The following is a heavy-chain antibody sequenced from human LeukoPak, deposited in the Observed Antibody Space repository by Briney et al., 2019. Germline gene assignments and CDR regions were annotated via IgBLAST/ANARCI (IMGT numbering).Heavy chain of an antibody. CDR3: ARDSPFTASTFDY. CDR2: IYHSGST. V-gene: IGHV4-30-2*01. Sequence: SETLSLTCTVSGGSISSGGYYWSWIRQPPGKGLEWIGYIYHSGSTYYNPSLKSRVTISVDRSKNQFSLKLSSVTAADTAVYYCARDSPFTASTFDYWGQGTLVTVSS. D-gene: IGHD2-21*02. J-gene: IGHJ4*02. CDR1: GGSISSGGYY.